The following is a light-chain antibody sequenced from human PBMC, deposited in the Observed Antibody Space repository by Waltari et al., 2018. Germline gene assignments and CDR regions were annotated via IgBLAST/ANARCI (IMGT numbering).Light chain of an antibody. CDR2: KSS. Sequence: DIQMTQSPSTLSASVGDRVTITCRASQTISGCVAWYQHKPGNVPKLLIYKSSVLESGVPTRFSGSASQTHFTLTISSLQPDDSAIYYCQHYHSYPLTFGGGTKVEIK. CDR1: QTISGC. CDR3: QHYHSYPLT. J-gene: IGKJ4*01. V-gene: IGKV1-5*03.